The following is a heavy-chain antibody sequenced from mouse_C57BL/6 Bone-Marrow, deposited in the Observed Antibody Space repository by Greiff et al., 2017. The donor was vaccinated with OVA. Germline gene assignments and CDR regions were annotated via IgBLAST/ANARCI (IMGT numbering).Heavy chain of an antibody. V-gene: IGHV1-72*01. CDR2: IDPNSGGT. D-gene: IGHD1-1*01. Sequence: QVQLRQPGAELVKPGASVKLSCKASGYTFTSYWMHWVKQRPGRGLEWIGRIDPNSGGTKYNEKFKSKATLTVDKPSSTAYMQLSSLTSEDSAVYYCAREGGFITTVEGWYFDVWGTGTTVTVSS. CDR1: GYTFTSYW. J-gene: IGHJ1*03. CDR3: AREGGFITTVEGWYFDV.